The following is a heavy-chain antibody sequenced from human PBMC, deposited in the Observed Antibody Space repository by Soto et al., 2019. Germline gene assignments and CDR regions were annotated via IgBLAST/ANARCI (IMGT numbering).Heavy chain of an antibody. V-gene: IGHV4-59*08. Sequence: SETLSLTCTVSGGSISSYYWSWIRKPPGKGLEWIGYIYYSGSTNYNPSLKSRITISVDTSNNQFSLKLTSVTAADTAVYYCARVHVMVVAGSTFDYWGHGTLVTVSS. D-gene: IGHD6-19*01. CDR3: ARVHVMVVAGSTFDY. CDR2: IYYSGST. J-gene: IGHJ4*01. CDR1: GGSISSYY.